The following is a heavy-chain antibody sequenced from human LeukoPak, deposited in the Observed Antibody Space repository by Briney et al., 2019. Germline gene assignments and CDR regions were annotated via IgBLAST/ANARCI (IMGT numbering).Heavy chain of an antibody. J-gene: IGHJ4*02. Sequence: GESLKIPCKGSGYSFSSHWIAWVRQMPGKGLEWMGIIYPGDSDTTYSPSFRGQVTISADKSISTAYLQWSSLKASDTAMYYCARRVDSTGPLDYWGQGTLVTVSS. CDR2: IYPGDSDT. V-gene: IGHV5-51*01. CDR3: ARRVDSTGPLDY. CDR1: GYSFSSHW. D-gene: IGHD3-22*01.